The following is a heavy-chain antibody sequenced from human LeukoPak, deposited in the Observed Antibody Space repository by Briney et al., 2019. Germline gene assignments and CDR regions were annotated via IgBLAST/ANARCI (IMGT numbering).Heavy chain of an antibody. CDR1: GGSISSGDYY. CDR2: IYYSGST. V-gene: IGHV4-30-4*01. J-gene: IGHJ4*02. CDR3: ARYYYGSGSYYYNFDY. Sequence: SETLSLTCTVSGGSISSGDYYWSWIRQPPGKGLEWVGYIYYSGSTYYNPSLKSRVTISVDTSKKQFSLKLSSVTAADTAVYYCARYYYGSGSYYYNFDYWGQGTLVTVSS. D-gene: IGHD3-10*01.